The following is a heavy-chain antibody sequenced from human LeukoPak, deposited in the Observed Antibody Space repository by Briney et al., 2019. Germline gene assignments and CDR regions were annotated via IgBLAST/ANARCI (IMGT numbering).Heavy chain of an antibody. CDR2: INHSGST. CDR3: ARAYDFWSGYPYFDY. CDR1: GGSFSGYY. D-gene: IGHD3-3*01. Sequence: PSETLSLTCAVYGGSFSGYYWSWIRQPPGKGLEWIGEINHSGSTNYNPSLKSRVTISVDTSKNQFSLKLSSVTAADTAVYYCARAYDFWSGYPYFDYWGQGTLVTVFS. V-gene: IGHV4-34*01. J-gene: IGHJ4*02.